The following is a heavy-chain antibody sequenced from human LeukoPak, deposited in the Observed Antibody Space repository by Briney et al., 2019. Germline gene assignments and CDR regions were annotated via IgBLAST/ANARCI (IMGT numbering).Heavy chain of an antibody. D-gene: IGHD5-18*01. V-gene: IGHV3-66*01. Sequence: PGGSLRLSCGASGFTFSSYAMSWVRQAPGKGLEWVSVIYSGGSTYYADSVKGRFTISRDNSKNTLYLQMNSLRAEDTAVYYCASGYSYGYYDYWGQGTLVTVSS. CDR1: GFTFSSYA. J-gene: IGHJ4*02. CDR2: IYSGGST. CDR3: ASGYSYGYYDY.